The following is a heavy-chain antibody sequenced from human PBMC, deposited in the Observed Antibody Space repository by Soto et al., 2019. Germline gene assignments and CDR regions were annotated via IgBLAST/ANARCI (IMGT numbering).Heavy chain of an antibody. J-gene: IGHJ5*02. Sequence: SETLSLTCTVSGGSISSYYWSWIRQPPGKGLEWIGYIYYSGSTNYNPSLKSRVTISVDTSKNQFSLKLSSVTAADTAVYYCARHPDYGLPRGWFDPWGQGTLVTVSS. CDR2: IYYSGST. V-gene: IGHV4-59*08. D-gene: IGHD4-17*01. CDR3: ARHPDYGLPRGWFDP. CDR1: GGSISSYY.